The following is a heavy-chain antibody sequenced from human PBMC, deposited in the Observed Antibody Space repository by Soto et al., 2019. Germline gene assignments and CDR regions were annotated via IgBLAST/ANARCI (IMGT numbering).Heavy chain of an antibody. V-gene: IGHV1-69*02. Sequence: QVQLVQSGAEVKKPGSSVKVSCKASGGTFSSYTISWVRQAPGQGLEWMGRIIPILGIANYAQKFQGRVTITADKSTSTAYMELSSLRSEDTAVYYCASRLVGYCSSSSCRYYYYYGMDVWGQGTTVTVSS. CDR2: IIPILGIA. CDR3: ASRLVGYCSSSSCRYYYYYGMDV. D-gene: IGHD2-2*03. J-gene: IGHJ6*02. CDR1: GGTFSSYT.